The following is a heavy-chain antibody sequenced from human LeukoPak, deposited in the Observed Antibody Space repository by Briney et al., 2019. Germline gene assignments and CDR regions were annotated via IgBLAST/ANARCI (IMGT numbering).Heavy chain of an antibody. Sequence: SVKVSCKASGGTFSGYAINWVRQAPGQGLEWMGGIIPIFGTSNYAQRFQGRVTISADESTSTAYMELSSLRSEDTAVFYCASPMVYDTYYYYHGMDVWGQGTTVTVSS. CDR3: ASPMVYDTYYYYHGMDV. CDR1: GGTFSGYA. D-gene: IGHD2-8*01. CDR2: IIPIFGTS. J-gene: IGHJ6*02. V-gene: IGHV1-69*13.